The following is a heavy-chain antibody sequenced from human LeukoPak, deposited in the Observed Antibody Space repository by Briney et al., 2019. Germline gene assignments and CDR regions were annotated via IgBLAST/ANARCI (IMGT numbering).Heavy chain of an antibody. Sequence: ASVKVSCKASGYTFTMYYMHWVRQAPGQGLEWMGIINPSGGSTSYAQKFQGRVTMTRDMSTSTVYMELSSLRSEDTAVYYCARDGSSGWYGGANWFDPWGQGTLVTVSS. J-gene: IGHJ5*02. CDR3: ARDGSSGWYGGANWFDP. V-gene: IGHV1-46*01. D-gene: IGHD6-19*01. CDR1: GYTFTMYY. CDR2: INPSGGST.